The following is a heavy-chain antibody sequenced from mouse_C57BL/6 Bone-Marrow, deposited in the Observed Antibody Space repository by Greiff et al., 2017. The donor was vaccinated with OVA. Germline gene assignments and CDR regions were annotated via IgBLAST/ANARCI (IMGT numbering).Heavy chain of an antibody. CDR3: AREKGDY. V-gene: IGHV5-4*01. J-gene: IGHJ2*01. CDR2: ISDGGSYT. CDR1: GFTFSSYA. Sequence: EVMLVESGGGLVKPGGSLKLSCAATGFTFSSYAMSWVRQTPEKRLEWVATISDGGSYTYYPDNVKGRFTISRDNAKNNLYLQVSHLKSGDTAMYYCAREKGDYWGQGTTLTVSS.